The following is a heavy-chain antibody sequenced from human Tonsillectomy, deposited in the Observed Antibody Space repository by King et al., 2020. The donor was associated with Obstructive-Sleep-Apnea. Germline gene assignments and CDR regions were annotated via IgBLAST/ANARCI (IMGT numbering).Heavy chain of an antibody. Sequence: QLQESGPGLVKPSETLSLTCTVSGGSISSYYWSWIRQPPGKGLEWIGYIYYSGSTNYNPSLKSRVTISVDTSKNQFSLKLSSVTAADTAVYYCSRDRYYGSVSYYNWFDPWGQGPLVTVSS. V-gene: IGHV4-59*01. CDR1: GGSISSYY. J-gene: IGHJ5*02. CDR3: SRDRYYGSVSYYNWFDP. CDR2: IYYSGST. D-gene: IGHD3-10*01.